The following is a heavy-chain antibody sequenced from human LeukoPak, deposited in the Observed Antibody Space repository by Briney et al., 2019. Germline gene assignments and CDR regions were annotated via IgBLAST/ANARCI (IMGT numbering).Heavy chain of an antibody. CDR3: ARGYYYDSSGYP. D-gene: IGHD3-22*01. CDR1: GYTFTGYY. Sequence: ASVKVSCKASGYTFTGYYMHWVRQAPGQGLEWMGWINPNSGGTNYAQKFQGRVTMTRDTSISTAYMALSRLRSDDTAVYYCARGYYYDSSGYPWGQETLVTVSS. J-gene: IGHJ5*02. CDR2: INPNSGGT. V-gene: IGHV1-2*02.